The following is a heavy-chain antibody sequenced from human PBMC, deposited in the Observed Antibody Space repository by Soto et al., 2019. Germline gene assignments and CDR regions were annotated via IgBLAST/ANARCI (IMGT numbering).Heavy chain of an antibody. CDR3: AREVSAGHLTFNYKFYGLDV. CDR1: GVSVTSKNW. CDR2: TDNGGSI. Sequence: QVQLQESGPGLVKPSGTLSLTCSVSGVSVTSKNWWTWVRQSPGKGLEWIGETDNGGSINNNPSLKLRATISSAKYKHHSSLNLTSMTVANTAVYFCAREVSAGHLTFNYKFYGLDVWGQGTTVTVSS. D-gene: IGHD3-9*01. V-gene: IGHV4-4*02. J-gene: IGHJ6*02.